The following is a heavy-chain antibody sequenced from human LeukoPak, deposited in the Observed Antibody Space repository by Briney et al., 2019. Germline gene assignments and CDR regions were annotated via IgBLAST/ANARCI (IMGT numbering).Heavy chain of an antibody. D-gene: IGHD5-12*01. CDR1: GYTFTSYY. CDR3: ARGRGGYDSTLNYYYYMDV. Sequence: GASVKVSCKASGYTFTSYYMHWVRQAPGQGLEWMGIINPSGGSTSYAQKFQGRVTMTRDMSTSTVYMELSSLRSEDTAVYYCARGRGGYDSTLNYYYYMDVWGKGTTVTVSS. CDR2: INPSGGST. J-gene: IGHJ6*03. V-gene: IGHV1-46*01.